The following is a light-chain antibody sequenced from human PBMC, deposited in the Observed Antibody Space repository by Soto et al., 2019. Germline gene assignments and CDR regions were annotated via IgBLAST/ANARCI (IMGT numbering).Light chain of an antibody. Sequence: IRMPQSPSSLSASTGDRVSITCRASQGISSYLAWYQQKPGKAPKLLIYAASTLQSGVPSRFSGSGSGTDFTLTISCLQSEDFATYYCQQYYSYPPTFGQGTKVDI. CDR2: AAS. V-gene: IGKV1-8*01. J-gene: IGKJ1*01. CDR3: QQYYSYPPT. CDR1: QGISSY.